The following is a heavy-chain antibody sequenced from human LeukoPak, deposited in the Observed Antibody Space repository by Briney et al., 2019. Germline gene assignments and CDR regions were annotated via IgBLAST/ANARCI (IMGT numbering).Heavy chain of an antibody. V-gene: IGHV1-69*13. CDR2: IIPIFGTA. J-gene: IGHJ4*02. CDR1: GGTFSSYA. Sequence: ASVKVSCKASGGTFSSYAISWVRQAPGQGLEWMVGIIPIFGTATYAQQFQGRVTITADESTSTAYMELSSLRSEDTAVYYCARPQYYDFWSGYCPFDYWGQGTLVTVSS. D-gene: IGHD3-3*01. CDR3: ARPQYYDFWSGYCPFDY.